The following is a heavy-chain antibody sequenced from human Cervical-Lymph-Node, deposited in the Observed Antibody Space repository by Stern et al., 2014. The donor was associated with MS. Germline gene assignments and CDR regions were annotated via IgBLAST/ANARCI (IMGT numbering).Heavy chain of an antibody. Sequence: VQLLESGGGVVQPGRSLRLSCAAAGFTFSTSGMHWVRQAPGKGLEWVALIWYDGSKYYADSVKGRFTISRDNSKNTVVLQMNSLRAEDTAVYYCARGGYGSGSYYSDWGQGTLVTVSS. CDR3: ARGGYGSGSYYSD. CDR2: IWYDGSK. V-gene: IGHV3-33*01. J-gene: IGHJ4*02. CDR1: GFTFSTSG. D-gene: IGHD3-10*01.